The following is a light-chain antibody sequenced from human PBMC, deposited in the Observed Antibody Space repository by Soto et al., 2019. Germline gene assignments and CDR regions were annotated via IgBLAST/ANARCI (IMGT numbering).Light chain of an antibody. J-gene: IGKJ1*01. CDR2: KAS. V-gene: IGKV1-5*03. Sequence: DIQMTQSPSTLSAFVGDRVTIPCRASQRTSGWLAWYQQKTGKAPKLLIYKASSLESGVPSRFSGSGSGTEFTLTISSLQPDDFATYYCQQYNSYSRTFGQGTKVDIK. CDR1: QRTSGW. CDR3: QQYNSYSRT.